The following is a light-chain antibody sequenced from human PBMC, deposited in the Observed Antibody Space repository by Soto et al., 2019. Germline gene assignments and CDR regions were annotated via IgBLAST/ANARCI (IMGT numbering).Light chain of an antibody. CDR3: QQYGTSPLT. J-gene: IGKJ4*01. V-gene: IGKV3-20*01. Sequence: EIVLTHSPGTLSLSPGERATLSCRASQSVSSNYLAWYQQRPGQAPRLLIYGASSRATGIPDRFSGSGSGTDFTLTISRLEPEDFAVYYCQQYGTSPLTFGGGTKVDI. CDR2: GAS. CDR1: QSVSSNY.